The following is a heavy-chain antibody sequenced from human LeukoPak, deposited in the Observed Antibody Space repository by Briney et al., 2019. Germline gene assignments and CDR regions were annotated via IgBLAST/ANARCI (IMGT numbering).Heavy chain of an antibody. J-gene: IGHJ4*02. Sequence: PGGSLRLSCAASAFTLSNYAMHWVRQAPGKGLEWVAVVFFDGDTKYYADSVKGRFTTSRDNSKNTLYLQMNSLRPEDTAVYYCARDVRAPTGYDSSGRDTFDSWGQGTLVTVSS. CDR3: ARDVRAPTGYDSSGRDTFDS. V-gene: IGHV3-30*04. D-gene: IGHD3-22*01. CDR2: VFFDGDTK. CDR1: AFTLSNYA.